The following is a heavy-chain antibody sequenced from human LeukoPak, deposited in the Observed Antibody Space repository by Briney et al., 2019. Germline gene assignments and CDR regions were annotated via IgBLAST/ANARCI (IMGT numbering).Heavy chain of an antibody. D-gene: IGHD2-21*02. V-gene: IGHV3-30*18. CDR1: GFTFSSYG. CDR3: AKVRPHIVVVTALMDV. J-gene: IGHJ6*04. Sequence: PGGSLRLSCAASGFTFSSYGMHWVRQAPGKGLEWVAVISYDGSNKYYADSVKGRFTISRDNSKNTLYLQMNSLRAEDTAVFYCAKVRPHIVVVTALMDVWGKGTTVTVSS. CDR2: ISYDGSNK.